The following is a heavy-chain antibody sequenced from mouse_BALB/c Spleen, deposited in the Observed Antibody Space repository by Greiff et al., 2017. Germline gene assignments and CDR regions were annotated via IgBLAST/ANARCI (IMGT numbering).Heavy chain of an antibody. J-gene: IGHJ2*01. CDR2: ISTYYGDA. CDR3: ARGGGKSFDY. CDR1: GYTFTDYA. V-gene: IGHV1S137*01. Sequence: VMLVESGAELVRPGVSVKISCKGSGYTFTDYAMHWVKQSHAKSLEWIGVISTYYGDASYNQKFKGKATMTVDKSSSTAYMELARLTSEDSAIYYCARGGGKSFDYWGQGTTLTVSS. D-gene: IGHD2-1*01.